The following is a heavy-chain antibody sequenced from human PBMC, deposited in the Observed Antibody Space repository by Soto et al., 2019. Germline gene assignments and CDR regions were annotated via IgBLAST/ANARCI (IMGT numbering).Heavy chain of an antibody. CDR1: GGSISGYY. J-gene: IGHJ5*02. CDR2: IYYSGST. CDR3: ARDRVESYYYDSSGYSNWFDP. Sequence: SETLSLTCTVSGGSISGYYWSWIRQPPGKGLEWIGYIYYSGSTNYNPSLKSRVTISVGTSKNQFSLKLSSVTAADTAVYYCARDRVESYYYDSSGYSNWFDPWGQGTLVTV. V-gene: IGHV4-59*01. D-gene: IGHD3-22*01.